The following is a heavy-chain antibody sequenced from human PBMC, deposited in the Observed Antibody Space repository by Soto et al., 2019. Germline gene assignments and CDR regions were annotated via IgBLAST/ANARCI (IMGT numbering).Heavy chain of an antibody. CDR2: ISAGDTT. CDR1: GFTFSNNA. CDR3: AKDPLTRGWFDP. V-gene: IGHV3-23*01. Sequence: PGGSLRLSCAASGFTFSNNAMTWVRQAPGKGLDWVSGISAGDTTYYADSAKGRFTISRDNSKNTLYLQMNSLRADDTAVYYCAKDPLTRGWFDPWGQGTLVTVSS. J-gene: IGHJ5*02.